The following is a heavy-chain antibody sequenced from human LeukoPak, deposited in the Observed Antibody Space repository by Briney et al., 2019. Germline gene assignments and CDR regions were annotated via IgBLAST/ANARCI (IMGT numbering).Heavy chain of an antibody. Sequence: GESLKISCKGSGYSFTSYWIGWVRQMPGKGLEWMGIIYPGDSDTRYSPSFQGQVTISADKSISTAYLQWSSLKASDTAMYYCARPEAAAVDAFDIWGQGTMVTVSS. D-gene: IGHD6-13*01. CDR1: GYSFTSYW. CDR2: IYPGDSDT. CDR3: ARPEAAAVDAFDI. J-gene: IGHJ3*02. V-gene: IGHV5-51*01.